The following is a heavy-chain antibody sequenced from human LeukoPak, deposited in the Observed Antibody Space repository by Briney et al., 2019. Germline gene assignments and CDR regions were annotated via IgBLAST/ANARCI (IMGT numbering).Heavy chain of an antibody. CDR1: GGSISSYY. J-gene: IGHJ4*02. Sequence: PSETLSLTCTVSGGSISSYYWSWIRQPPGKGLEWIGYIHYSGSTNYNPSLKSRVTISVDTSKNQFSLKLSSVTAADTAVYYCARHSPAPGIAVAGIDYWGQGTLVTVSS. D-gene: IGHD6-19*01. CDR3: ARHSPAPGIAVAGIDY. V-gene: IGHV4-59*08. CDR2: IHYSGST.